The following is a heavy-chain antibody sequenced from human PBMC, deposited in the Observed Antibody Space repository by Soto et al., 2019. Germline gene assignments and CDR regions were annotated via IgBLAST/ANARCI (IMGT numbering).Heavy chain of an antibody. Sequence: QLQLQESGPGLVKPSETLSLTCIVSGGSVSSSNYYWGWVRQSPGKGLEWIGSIYYSGNTYYNPSLERRGTISVDKSNNEFSLKVISVTAADTAVYYCARLEGLATISYYFDFWGQGSLVTVSS. J-gene: IGHJ4*02. V-gene: IGHV4-39*01. CDR1: GGSVSSSNYY. D-gene: IGHD3-9*01. CDR2: IYYSGNT. CDR3: ARLEGLATISYYFDF.